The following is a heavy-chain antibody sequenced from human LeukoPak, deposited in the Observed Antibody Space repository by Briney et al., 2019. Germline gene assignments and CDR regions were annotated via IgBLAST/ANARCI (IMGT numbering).Heavy chain of an antibody. CDR2: IYYSGST. J-gene: IGHJ5*02. Sequence: SETLSLICTVSGGSISSSSYYWGWIRQPPGKGLEWIGSIYYSGSTYYNPSLSSRVTISVDRSKNQFSLQLTSVTAADTAVYYCARLPTGYPNWFDPWGQGTLVTVSS. CDR1: GGSISSSSYY. D-gene: IGHD4-17*01. V-gene: IGHV4-39*01. CDR3: ARLPTGYPNWFDP.